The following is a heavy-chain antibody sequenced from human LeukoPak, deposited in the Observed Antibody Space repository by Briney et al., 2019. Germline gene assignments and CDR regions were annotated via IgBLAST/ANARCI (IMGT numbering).Heavy chain of an antibody. Sequence: SETLSLTCSVSGRSISSSSYYWGWIRQPPGKGLEWIGSIYYSRSTYYNPSLKSRVTISVDTSKNQLSMKLSSVTGADTVVYYCARFSTGSTSYWGQGTLVTVSS. J-gene: IGHJ4*02. CDR1: GRSISSSSYY. V-gene: IGHV4-39*01. CDR2: IYYSRST. D-gene: IGHD3-10*01. CDR3: ARFSTGSTSY.